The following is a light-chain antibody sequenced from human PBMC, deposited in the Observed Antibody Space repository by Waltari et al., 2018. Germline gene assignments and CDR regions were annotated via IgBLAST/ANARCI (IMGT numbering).Light chain of an antibody. CDR1: QSVLYSSNNRNY. V-gene: IGKV4-1*01. J-gene: IGKJ3*01. CDR3: QQHFSTPFT. Sequence: DIVMTQSPDSLAVSLGERATINFKSSQSVLYSSNNRNYLTWYQQKPGQPPKLLIYWASTRESGVPDRFSGSGSGTDFTLTISSLQAEDVAVYYCQQHFSTPFTFGPGTEVDFK. CDR2: WAS.